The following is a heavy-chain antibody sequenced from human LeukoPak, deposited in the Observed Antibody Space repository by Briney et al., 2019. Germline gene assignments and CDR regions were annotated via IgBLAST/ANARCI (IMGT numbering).Heavy chain of an antibody. Sequence: AGGSLRLSRAASGFTFSSYAMSWVRQAPGKGLEWVSAISGSGGSTYYADSVKGRFTISRDNSKNTLYLQMNCLRAEDTAVYYCAKEGVVVTAIRRQVPYYFDYWGQGTLVTVSS. CDR2: ISGSGGST. CDR1: GFTFSSYA. CDR3: AKEGVVVTAIRRQVPYYFDY. V-gene: IGHV3-23*01. J-gene: IGHJ4*02. D-gene: IGHD2-21*02.